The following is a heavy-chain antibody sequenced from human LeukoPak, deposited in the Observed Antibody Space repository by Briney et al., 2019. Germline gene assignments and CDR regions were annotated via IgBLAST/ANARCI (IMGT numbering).Heavy chain of an antibody. D-gene: IGHD3-16*02. J-gene: IGHJ4*02. CDR2: IDEHGFKT. Sequence: GGSLRLSCAASGFIFRSYWMVWVRQAPGKGLEWVASIDEHGFKTYYAASVTGRFTISKDTAKNSLDLQMNSLRAEDTAVYYCARDGIICTRDYWGQGALVTVSS. V-gene: IGHV3-7*01. CDR1: GFIFRSYW. CDR3: ARDGIICTRDY.